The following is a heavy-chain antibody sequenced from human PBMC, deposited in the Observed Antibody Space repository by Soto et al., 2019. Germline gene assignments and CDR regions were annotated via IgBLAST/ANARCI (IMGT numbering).Heavy chain of an antibody. CDR3: ARDYSGYYGMDV. V-gene: IGHV3-33*01. J-gene: IGHJ6*02. Sequence: QVQLVESGGGVVQPGGSLRLSCAASGFTFSNYGMHWVRQAPGKGLESVAVIWYDGTNKYYADSVKGRFTISRDNSKNTMYLQVNSLRAEDTAVYYCARDYSGYYGMDVWGQGATVTVSS. CDR2: IWYDGTNK. D-gene: IGHD2-15*01. CDR1: GFTFSNYG.